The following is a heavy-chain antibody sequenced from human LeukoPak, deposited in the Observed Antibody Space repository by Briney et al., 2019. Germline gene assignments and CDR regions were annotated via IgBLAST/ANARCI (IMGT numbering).Heavy chain of an antibody. Sequence: GGSLRLSCVASGFTFSTYWMHWVRQAPGKGLVWVSRINTDGTSTNYADSVRGRFTISRDNAKNTLYLQTNSLRAEDTAVYYCARGCYGDYVCLDYWGQGALVTVSS. V-gene: IGHV3-74*01. J-gene: IGHJ4*02. CDR3: ARGCYGDYVCLDY. D-gene: IGHD4-17*01. CDR2: INTDGTST. CDR1: GFTFSTYW.